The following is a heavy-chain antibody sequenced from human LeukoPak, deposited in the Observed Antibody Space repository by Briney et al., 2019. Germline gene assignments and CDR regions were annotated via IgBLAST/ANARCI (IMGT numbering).Heavy chain of an antibody. CDR2: IWYDGSNK. V-gene: IGHV3-33*01. J-gene: IGHJ6*02. CDR1: GFTFSSYA. D-gene: IGHD6-13*01. Sequence: GGSLRLSCAASGFTFSSYAMHWVRQAPGKGLGWVAVIWYDGSNKYYADSVKGRFTISRDNSKNTLYLQMNSLRAEDTAVYYCARVAAAHTSYYYYYGMDVWGQGTTVTVSS. CDR3: ARVAAAHTSYYYYYGMDV.